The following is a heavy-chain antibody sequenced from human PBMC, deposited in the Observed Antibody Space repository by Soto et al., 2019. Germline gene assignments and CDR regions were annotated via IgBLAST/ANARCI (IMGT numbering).Heavy chain of an antibody. D-gene: IGHD6-6*01. J-gene: IGHJ4*02. CDR2: IYYSGST. CDR3: ARVKGAARPQSGFDY. Sequence: SETLSLTCTVSGGSISSSSYYWGWIRQPPGKGLEWIGSIYYSGSTYYNPSLKSRVTISVDTSKNQFSLKLSSVTAADTAVYYCARVKGAARPQSGFDYWGQGTLVTVSS. CDR1: GGSISSSSYY. V-gene: IGHV4-39*01.